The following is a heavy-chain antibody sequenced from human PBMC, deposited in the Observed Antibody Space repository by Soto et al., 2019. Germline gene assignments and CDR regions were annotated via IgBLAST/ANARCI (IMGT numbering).Heavy chain of an antibody. Sequence: ASVKISCKASRYTFTGYYVHWVRKAPGQGIEWMGWINPNSGGTNYAQKFQGWVTMTRDTSISTAYMELSRLRSDDTAVYYCAREPRDSGSYDYWGQGTLVTVSS. D-gene: IGHD1-26*01. CDR1: RYTFTGYY. CDR3: AREPRDSGSYDY. J-gene: IGHJ4*02. CDR2: INPNSGGT. V-gene: IGHV1-2*04.